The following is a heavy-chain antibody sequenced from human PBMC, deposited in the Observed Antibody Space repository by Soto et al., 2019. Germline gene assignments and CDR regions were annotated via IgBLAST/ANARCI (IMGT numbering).Heavy chain of an antibody. CDR3: AADGEYQPLGYYYYGMDV. V-gene: IGHV1-58*01. D-gene: IGHD2-2*01. CDR2: IVVGSGNT. CDR1: GFTFTSSA. Sequence: SVKVSCKASGFTFTSSAVQWVRQARGQRLEWIGWIVVGSGNTNYAQKFQERVTITRDMSTSTAYMELSSLRSEDTAVYYCAADGEYQPLGYYYYGMDVWGQGNTVAVSS. J-gene: IGHJ6*02.